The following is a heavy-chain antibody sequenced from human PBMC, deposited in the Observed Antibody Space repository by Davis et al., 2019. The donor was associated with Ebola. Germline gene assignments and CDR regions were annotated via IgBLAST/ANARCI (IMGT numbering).Heavy chain of an antibody. Sequence: PGGSLRLSCSASGFTLTNYWMTWVRQGPAKGLEWVANINQAGILRFYVDSVKGRFTISRDNAKNLLSLQMSSPGAEETAVYYCVRGGEEAAGPFDYWGQGALVTVSS. CDR3: VRGGEEAAGPFDY. J-gene: IGHJ4*02. CDR1: GFTLTNYW. D-gene: IGHD6-13*01. CDR2: INQAGILR. V-gene: IGHV3-7*03.